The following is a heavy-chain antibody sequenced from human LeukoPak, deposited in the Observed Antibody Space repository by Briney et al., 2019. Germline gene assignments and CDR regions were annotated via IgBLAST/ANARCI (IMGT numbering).Heavy chain of an antibody. J-gene: IGHJ5*02. D-gene: IGHD3-22*01. V-gene: IGHV4-38-2*02. CDR1: GYSISSGYY. CDR3: AREGYYDSSATFET. Sequence: SETLSLTCTVSGYSISSGYYWGWIRQPPGKGLEWIGSIYHSGSTYYNPSLKSRVTISVDTSKNQFSLKLSSVTAADTAVYYCAREGYYDSSATFETWGQGTLVTVSS. CDR2: IYHSGST.